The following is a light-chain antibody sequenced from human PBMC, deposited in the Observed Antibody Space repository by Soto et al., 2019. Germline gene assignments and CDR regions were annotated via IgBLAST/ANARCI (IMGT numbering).Light chain of an antibody. CDR2: GAS. CDR1: QSVSSSY. Sequence: EIVLTQSPGTLSLSPGERATLSCRASQSVSSSYLACYQQKPGQAPRLLIYGASSRATGIPDRFSGSGSGTDFTLTISRLEPEDFAVYYCQQYCSSPPWTFGQGTKVEIK. CDR3: QQYCSSPPWT. J-gene: IGKJ1*01. V-gene: IGKV3-20*01.